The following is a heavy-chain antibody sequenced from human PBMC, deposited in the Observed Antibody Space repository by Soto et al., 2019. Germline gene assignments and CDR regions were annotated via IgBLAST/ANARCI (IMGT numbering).Heavy chain of an antibody. J-gene: IGHJ5*02. CDR2: IIPIFGTA. V-gene: IGHV1-69*13. Sequence: ASVKVSCKASGGTFSSYAISWVRQAPGQGLEWMGGIIPIFGTANYAQKFQGRVTITADESTSTAYMELSSLRSEDTAVYYCAREGSLNGVWENNWFDPWGQGTLVTVSS. CDR3: AREGSLNGVWENNWFDP. CDR1: GGTFSSYA. D-gene: IGHD2-8*01.